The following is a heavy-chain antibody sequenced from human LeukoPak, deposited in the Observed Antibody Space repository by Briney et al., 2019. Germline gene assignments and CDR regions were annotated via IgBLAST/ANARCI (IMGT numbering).Heavy chain of an antibody. J-gene: IGHJ6*02. CDR1: GFTFSSYW. CDR2: IKQDGSEK. D-gene: IGHD2-15*01. CDR3: ARDQGGPAATYYYYYGMDV. Sequence: GGSLRLSCAASGFTFSSYWMSWVRQAPGKGLEWVANIKQDGSEKSYVDSVKGRFTISRDNAKNSLYLQMNSLRAEDTAVYYCARDQGGPAATYYYYYGMDVWGQGTTVTVSS. V-gene: IGHV3-7*01.